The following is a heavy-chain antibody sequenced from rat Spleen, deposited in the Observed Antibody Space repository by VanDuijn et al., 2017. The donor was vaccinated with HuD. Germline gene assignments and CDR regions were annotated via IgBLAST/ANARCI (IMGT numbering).Heavy chain of an antibody. CDR3: ARDYGRFGY. Sequence: EVQLVESGGGLVQPGRSLQLSCVASGFTFSDYGMNWIRQPPGKGLEWIAYISGNSGTIYYADTVKGRLTISRDNAKNTLYLRLSSLRSEDTALYYCARDYGRFGYWGQGTLVTVSS. J-gene: IGHJ3*01. D-gene: IGHD1-11*01. V-gene: IGHV5-34*01. CDR2: ISGNSGTI. CDR1: GFTFSDYG.